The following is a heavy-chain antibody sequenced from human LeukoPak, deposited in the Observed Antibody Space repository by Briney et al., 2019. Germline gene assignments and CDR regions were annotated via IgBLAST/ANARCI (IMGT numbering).Heavy chain of an antibody. J-gene: IGHJ4*02. V-gene: IGHV1-46*01. Sequence: ASVKVSCKASGYTFTSYYMHWVRQAPGQGLEWMGIINPSGGSTSYAQKFQGRVTMTRDMSTSTVYMELSSLRSDDTAVYYCARIAAAGNDYWGQGTLVTVSS. CDR1: GYTFTSYY. D-gene: IGHD6-13*01. CDR2: INPSGGST. CDR3: ARIAAAGNDY.